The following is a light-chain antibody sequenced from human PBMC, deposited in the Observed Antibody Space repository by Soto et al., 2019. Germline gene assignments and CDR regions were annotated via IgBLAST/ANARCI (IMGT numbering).Light chain of an antibody. CDR2: DAS. CDR3: QQYNNWPVT. Sequence: EIVMTQSPATLSVSPVERATLSCRASQSVSSNLAWYQQKPGQPPRLLIYDASTRATGIPARFSGSGSGTEFTLTISSLQSEDFAVYYCQQYNNWPVTFGPATKVDIK. CDR1: QSVSSN. V-gene: IGKV3-15*01. J-gene: IGKJ3*01.